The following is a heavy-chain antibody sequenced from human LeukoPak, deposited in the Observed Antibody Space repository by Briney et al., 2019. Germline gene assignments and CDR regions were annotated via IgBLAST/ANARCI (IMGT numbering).Heavy chain of an antibody. Sequence: GGSLRLSCAASGFIFSNYEINWVRQAPGEGLEWISYISTSGNDIYYADSVKGRFTISRDNAKNSLYLQLNSLRADDTAVYYCARGAQWVLDYWGQETLVTVSS. CDR3: ARGAQWVLDY. V-gene: IGHV3-48*03. D-gene: IGHD1-26*01. CDR1: GFIFSNYE. CDR2: ISTSGNDI. J-gene: IGHJ4*02.